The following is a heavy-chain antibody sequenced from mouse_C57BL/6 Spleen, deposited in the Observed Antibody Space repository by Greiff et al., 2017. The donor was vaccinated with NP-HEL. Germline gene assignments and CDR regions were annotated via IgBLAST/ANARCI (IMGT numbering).Heavy chain of an antibody. J-gene: IGHJ2*01. CDR3: ARGGYDVRNYFDY. D-gene: IGHD2-2*01. CDR1: GYTFTNYW. Sequence: QVQLKQSGAELVRPGTSVKMSCKASGYTFTNYWIGWAKQRPGHGLEWIGDIYPGGGYTNYNEKFKGKATLTADKSSSTAYMQFSSLTSEDSAIYYCARGGYDVRNYFDYWGQGTTLTVSS. CDR2: IYPGGGYT. V-gene: IGHV1-63*01.